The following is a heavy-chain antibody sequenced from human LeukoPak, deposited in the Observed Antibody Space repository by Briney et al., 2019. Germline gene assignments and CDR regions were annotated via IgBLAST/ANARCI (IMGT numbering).Heavy chain of an antibody. J-gene: IGHJ6*03. CDR3: AAISWIQLWLRFPNYYYYMDV. CDR1: GFTVSSNY. D-gene: IGHD5-18*01. CDR2: IYSGGST. Sequence: GGSLRLSCAASGFTVSSNYMNWVRQAPGKGLEWVSVIYSGGSTYYADSVKGRFTISRDNSKNTLYLQMNSLRAEDTAVYYCAAISWIQLWLRFPNYYYYMDVWGKGTTVTVSS. V-gene: IGHV3-66*01.